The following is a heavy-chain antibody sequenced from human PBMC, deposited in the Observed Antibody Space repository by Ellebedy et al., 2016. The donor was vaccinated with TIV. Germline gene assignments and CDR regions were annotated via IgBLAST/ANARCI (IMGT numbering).Heavy chain of an antibody. Sequence: GGSLRLXCEASEFTLSNFWVHWVRQAPGKGLVWVSRLGADGTKTNYADSVRGRFTISRDTAKNTVYLQMNSLGAEDTGVYYCARRSSGYCVGVKCTTDFDYWGQGTLVTVSS. V-gene: IGHV3-74*01. D-gene: IGHD2-2*03. J-gene: IGHJ4*02. CDR3: ARRSSGYCVGVKCTTDFDY. CDR2: LGADGTKT. CDR1: EFTLSNFW.